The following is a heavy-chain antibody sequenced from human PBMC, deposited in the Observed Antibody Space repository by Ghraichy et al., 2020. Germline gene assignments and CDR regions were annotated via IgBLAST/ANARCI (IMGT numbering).Heavy chain of an antibody. CDR2: ISGSGGST. J-gene: IGHJ6*02. CDR1: GFTFSNYA. Sequence: GESLNISCAASGFTFSNYAINWVRQAPGKGLEWVSAISGSGGSTYYADSVKGRFTISRDNSKNKLYLQINSLRAEDTAVYFCAKVRYSSGYGMDVWGQGTTVTVSS. V-gene: IGHV3-23*01. CDR3: AKVRYSSGYGMDV. D-gene: IGHD6-19*01.